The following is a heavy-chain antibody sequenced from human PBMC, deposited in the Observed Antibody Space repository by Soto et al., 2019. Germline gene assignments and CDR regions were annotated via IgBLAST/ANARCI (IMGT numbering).Heavy chain of an antibody. CDR1: GGSISSYY. J-gene: IGHJ6*03. D-gene: IGHD3-10*01. Sequence: SETLSLTCTVSGGSISSYYWSWIRQPPGKGLEWIGYIYYSGSTNYNPSLKSRVTISVDTSKNQFSLKLSSVTAADTAVYYCARVRTHYYGSGSHYYYMEVWGKGTTVTVSS. V-gene: IGHV4-59*01. CDR3: ARVRTHYYGSGSHYYYMEV. CDR2: IYYSGST.